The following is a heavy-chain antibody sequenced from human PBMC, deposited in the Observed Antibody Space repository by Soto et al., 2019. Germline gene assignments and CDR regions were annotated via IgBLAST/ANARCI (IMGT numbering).Heavy chain of an antibody. Sequence: QVQLQESGPRLVKPSETLSLTCSVSGVSIGSHFWSWIRQAPGKGPELVGYIYHTVNTNYNPALKSRVTISMDPSANQCSLQLRSVPAADTAVYSCARLHYTVGTALDIWGQGTRVNVSS. CDR3: ARLHYTVGTALDI. CDR2: IYHTVNT. J-gene: IGHJ3*02. CDR1: GVSIGSHF. V-gene: IGHV4-59*11. D-gene: IGHD4-17*01.